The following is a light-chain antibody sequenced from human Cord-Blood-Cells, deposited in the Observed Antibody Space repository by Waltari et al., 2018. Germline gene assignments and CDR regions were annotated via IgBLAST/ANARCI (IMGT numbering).Light chain of an antibody. CDR1: QSGSSN. V-gene: IGKV3-15*01. CDR3: QQYNNWPPVT. J-gene: IGKJ2*01. Sequence: EIAMTQSPGTLFVSPGERATLSCRSSQSGSSNLAWYQQKPGQAPRLLIYGASTRATGIPAKLSGSGSGAAFTLTISSLQSEDFAVYYCQQYNNWPPVTFGQGTKLEIK. CDR2: GAS.